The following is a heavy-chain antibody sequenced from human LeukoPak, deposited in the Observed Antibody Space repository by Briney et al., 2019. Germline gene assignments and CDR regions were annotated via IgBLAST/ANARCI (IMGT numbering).Heavy chain of an antibody. CDR2: ISGSGSTK. J-gene: IGHJ4*02. Sequence: GGSLRLSCAASGFTFSSYEMNWVRQAPGKGLEWVSYISGSGSTKYSADSVKGRFTISRDNAKNSLYLEMNGLRAEDTAVYYCASFTDYWGQGTLVTVSS. CDR1: GFTFSSYE. V-gene: IGHV3-48*03. CDR3: ASFTDY.